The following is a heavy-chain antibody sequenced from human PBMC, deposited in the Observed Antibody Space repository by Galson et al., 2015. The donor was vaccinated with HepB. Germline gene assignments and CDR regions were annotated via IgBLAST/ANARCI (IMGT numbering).Heavy chain of an antibody. D-gene: IGHD6-13*01. V-gene: IGHV1-3*01. CDR1: GYTFTTYA. J-gene: IGHJ6*03. CDR2: INGANDNT. CDR3: ARGQDDTGIATNYYMDV. Sequence: SAKVSCKASGYTFTTYAIHWVRQAPGQRLEWMGWINGANDNTKYSQKFQGRVTITADESTSTAYMELSSLRSEDTAVYYCARGQDDTGIATNYYMDVWGKGTTVTVSS.